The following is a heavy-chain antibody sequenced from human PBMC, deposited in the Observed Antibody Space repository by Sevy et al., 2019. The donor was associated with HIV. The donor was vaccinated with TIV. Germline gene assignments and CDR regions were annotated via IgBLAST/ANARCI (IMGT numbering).Heavy chain of an antibody. CDR1: GFSFDSYG. CDR2: ISGSGTRT. D-gene: IGHD3-22*01. Sequence: GGSLRLSCAVSGFSFDSYGMTWVRQAPGKGLEWVSGISGSGTRTYYADSVKGRFIISRDNSKNTLYLQMNSLRSEDKGLYCCAKGGGGHYDPDEIGYYFYYYNMDVWGKGTTVTVSS. CDR3: AKGGGGHYDPDEIGYYFYYYNMDV. V-gene: IGHV3-23*01. J-gene: IGHJ6*03.